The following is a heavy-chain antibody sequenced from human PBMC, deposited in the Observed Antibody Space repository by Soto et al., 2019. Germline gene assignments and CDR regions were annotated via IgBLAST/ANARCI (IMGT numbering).Heavy chain of an antibody. CDR2: IYYSGST. V-gene: IGHV4-59*01. CDR3: ARGGLGYGSGIGAFDI. Sequence: SETLSLTCTVSGGSISSYYWSWIRQPPGKGLEWIGYIYYSGSTNYNPSLKSRVTISVDTSKNQFSLKLSSVTAADTAVYYCARGGLGYGSGIGAFDIWGQGTMVTVSS. J-gene: IGHJ3*02. D-gene: IGHD3-10*01. CDR1: GGSISSYY.